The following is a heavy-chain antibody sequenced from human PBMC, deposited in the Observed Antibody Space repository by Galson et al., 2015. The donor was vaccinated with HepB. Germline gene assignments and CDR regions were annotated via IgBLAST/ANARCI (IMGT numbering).Heavy chain of an antibody. CDR2: ISAYNGNT. CDR3: ARDWAVGYGMDV. Sequence: SVKVSCKASGYTFTNYIIIWVRQAPGQGLEWMGWISAYNGNTNYAQRLQGRVTMTTGTSTSTAYMELRSLRSDDTAVYYCARDWAVGYGMDVWGQGTTVTVSS. J-gene: IGHJ6*02. D-gene: IGHD4-23*01. V-gene: IGHV1-18*04. CDR1: GYTFTNYI.